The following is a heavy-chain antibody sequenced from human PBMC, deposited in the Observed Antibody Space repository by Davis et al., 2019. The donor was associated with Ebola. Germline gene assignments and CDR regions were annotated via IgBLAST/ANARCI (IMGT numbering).Heavy chain of an antibody. CDR2: ISAYNGNT. V-gene: IGHV1-18*01. J-gene: IGHJ5*02. D-gene: IGHD2-21*01. CDR1: GYTFTSYG. Sequence: ASVKVSCKASGYTFTSYGIRWVRQAPGQGLEWMGWISAYNGNTNYAQKLQGRVTMTTDTSTSTAYMELRSLRSDDTAVYYCARGPLHTVGDAWFDPWGQGTLVTVSS. CDR3: ARGPLHTVGDAWFDP.